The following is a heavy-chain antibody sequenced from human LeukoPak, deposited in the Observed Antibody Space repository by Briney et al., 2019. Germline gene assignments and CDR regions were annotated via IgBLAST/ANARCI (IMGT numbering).Heavy chain of an antibody. CDR1: GYSFTSYW. J-gene: IGHJ3*02. D-gene: IGHD3-22*01. CDR3: ARPTGRYYDSSGYWAFDI. V-gene: IGHV5-51*01. Sequence: GESLKISCKGSGYSFTSYWIGWVRQMPGKGLEWMGIIYPGDSDTRYSPSFQGQVTISADKSISTAYLQWSSLKASDTAMYYCARPTGRYYDSSGYWAFDIWGQGTMVTVSS. CDR2: IYPGDSDT.